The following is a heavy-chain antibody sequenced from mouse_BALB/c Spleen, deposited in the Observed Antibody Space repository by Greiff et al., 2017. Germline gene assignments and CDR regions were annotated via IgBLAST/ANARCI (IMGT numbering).Heavy chain of an antibody. CDR3: ARMGDYAMITTEFAY. J-gene: IGHJ3*01. CDR1: GFSLSRYS. D-gene: IGHD2-4*01. V-gene: IGHV2-6-4*01. CDR2: IWGGGST. Sequence: VQLVESGPGLVAPSQSLSITCTVSGFSLSRYSVHWVRQPPGKGLEWLGMIWGGGSTDYNSALKSRLSISKDNSKSQVFLKMNSLQTDDTAMYYCARMGDYAMITTEFAYWGQGTLVTVSA.